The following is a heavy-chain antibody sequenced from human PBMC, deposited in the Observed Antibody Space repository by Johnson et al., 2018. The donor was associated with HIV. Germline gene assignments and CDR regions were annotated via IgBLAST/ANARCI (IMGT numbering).Heavy chain of an antibody. J-gene: IGHJ3*02. D-gene: IGHD5-18*01. CDR2: IYSGGST. Sequence: VKLVESGGGLVKPGGSLRLSCAASGFTVSSNYMSWVRQAPGKGLEWVSVIYSGGSTYYADSVKGRFTISRDNAKNSLYLQMNSLRAEDTALYYCASFFSAELWTDAFDIWGQGTMVTVSS. V-gene: IGHV3-66*01. CDR1: GFTVSSNY. CDR3: ASFFSAELWTDAFDI.